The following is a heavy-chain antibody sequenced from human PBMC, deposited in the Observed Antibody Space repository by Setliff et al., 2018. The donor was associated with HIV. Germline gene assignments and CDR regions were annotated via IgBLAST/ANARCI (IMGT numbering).Heavy chain of an antibody. V-gene: IGHV3-23*01. CDR3: ARDDRWVYNDYLDY. J-gene: IGHJ4*02. Sequence: GGSLRLSCAASGFTFSSYAMSWVRQAPGKELEWVSAISGSGGSTYYADSVKGRFTISRDNSKNTLYLRMNSLRTDDTAVYFCARDDRWVYNDYLDYWGQGTLVTVSS. CDR2: ISGSGGST. D-gene: IGHD3-10*01. CDR1: GFTFSSYA.